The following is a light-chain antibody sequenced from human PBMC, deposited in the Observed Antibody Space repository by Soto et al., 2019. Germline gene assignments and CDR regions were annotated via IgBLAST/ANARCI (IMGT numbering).Light chain of an antibody. V-gene: IGLV6-57*01. CDR2: EDD. Sequence: NFMLTQPHSVSESPGKTVTISCTRSSGSIASNYVQWYQQRPGSSPTTVIYEDDQRPSGVPDRFSGSIDSSSNSASLTISGLKTEDEADYYCQSYDSGDWGVFGGGTKLTVL. CDR1: SGSIASNY. J-gene: IGLJ2*01. CDR3: QSYDSGDWGV.